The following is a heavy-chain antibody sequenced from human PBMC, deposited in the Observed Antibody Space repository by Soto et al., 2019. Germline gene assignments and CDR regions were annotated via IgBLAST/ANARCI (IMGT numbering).Heavy chain of an antibody. D-gene: IGHD3-16*01. CDR1: GCTFTDYY. V-gene: IGHV1-2*04. CDR2: INPNSGGT. CDR3: ARGIRLGTGGTIDY. Sequence: QVHLVQSGAEVKKPGASVKVSCKASGCTFTDYYVHWVRQAPGHGLEWMGCINPNSGGTNYAQKFQDWVTMTRDTSISTAYMELSRLTSDDTAVYYCARGIRLGTGGTIDYWGQGTLVTVSS. J-gene: IGHJ4*02.